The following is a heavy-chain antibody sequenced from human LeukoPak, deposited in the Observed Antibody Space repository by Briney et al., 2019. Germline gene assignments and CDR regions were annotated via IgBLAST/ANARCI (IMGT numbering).Heavy chain of an antibody. J-gene: IGHJ4*02. D-gene: IGHD6-6*01. V-gene: IGHV5-51*01. CDR1: GYSFTSYW. CDR3: ARLGSSSSGGHYFAY. CDR2: IYPGDSDT. Sequence: GESLKISCKGSGYSFTSYWIGWVRQMPGKGLEWMGIIYPGDSDTRYSPSFQGQVTISADKSISTAYLQWSSLKASDTAMYYCARLGSSSSGGHYFAYWGQGTLVTVYS.